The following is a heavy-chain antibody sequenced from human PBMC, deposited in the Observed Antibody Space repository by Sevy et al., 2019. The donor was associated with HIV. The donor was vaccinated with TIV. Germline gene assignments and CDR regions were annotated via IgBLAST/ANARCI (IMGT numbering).Heavy chain of an antibody. J-gene: IGHJ4*02. CDR3: ARITDWRFDY. CDR1: GFTFSDYY. D-gene: IGHD1-1*01. Sequence: GGSRRLSCAASGFTFSDYYMSWIRQAPGKGLEWISYISSSGSAIYYADSVKGRFTISRDSAKNSLYLQMNSLRAEDTAVYYCARITDWRFDYWGQGTLVTVSS. CDR2: ISSSGSAI. V-gene: IGHV3-11*04.